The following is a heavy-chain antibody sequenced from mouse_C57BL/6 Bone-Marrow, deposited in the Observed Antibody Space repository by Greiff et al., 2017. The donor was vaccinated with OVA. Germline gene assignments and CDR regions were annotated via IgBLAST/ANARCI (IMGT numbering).Heavy chain of an antibody. CDR1: GFNIKDDY. V-gene: IGHV14-4*01. J-gene: IGHJ2*01. D-gene: IGHD5-1*01. Sequence: EVQLQESGAELVRPGASVKLSCTASGFNIKDDYMHWVKQRPEQGLEWIGWIDPENGDTEYASKFQGKATITADTSSNTAYLQLSSLTSEDTAVYYCTRGVQAYYFAYWGQGTTLTVSA. CDR3: TRGVQAYYFAY. CDR2: IDPENGDT.